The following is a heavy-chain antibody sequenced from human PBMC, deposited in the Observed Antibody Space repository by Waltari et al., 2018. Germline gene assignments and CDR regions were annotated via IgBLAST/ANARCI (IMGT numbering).Heavy chain of an antibody. V-gene: IGHV4-59*01. CDR2: SYYSGST. CDR3: ARGPNYYDSSGYYY. J-gene: IGHJ4*02. D-gene: IGHD3-22*01. Sequence: QVQLQESGPGLVKPSETLSLTSPVSGGSISSYYWSWIRQPPGKGLEWIGYSYYSGSTNYNPSLKSRVTISVDTSKNQFSLKLSSVTAADTAVYYCARGPNYYDSSGYYYWGQGTLVTVSS. CDR1: GGSISSYY.